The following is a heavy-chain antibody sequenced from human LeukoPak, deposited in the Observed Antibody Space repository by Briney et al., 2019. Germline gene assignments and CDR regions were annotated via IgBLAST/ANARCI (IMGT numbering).Heavy chain of an antibody. CDR3: ASHFGDYGTYLDY. J-gene: IGHJ4*02. Sequence: GGSLRLSCEASGFSLKTYGMSWVRQAPGKGLEWVSGISGSGGSTYYADSVKGRFTISRHNSKSTLQMNSLRAEDTAVYYCASHFGDYGTYLDYWGQGTLVTVSS. CDR1: GFSLKTYG. D-gene: IGHD4-17*01. CDR2: ISGSGGST. V-gene: IGHV3-23*01.